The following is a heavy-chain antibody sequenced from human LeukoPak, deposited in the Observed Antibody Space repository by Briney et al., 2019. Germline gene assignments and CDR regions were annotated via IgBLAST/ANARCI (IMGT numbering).Heavy chain of an antibody. D-gene: IGHD3-22*01. J-gene: IGHJ4*02. Sequence: ASETLSLTCSVYGGSFRGYYWSWIRQPPGKGLDWIGGIHHSGSTNYNPSLNSRVTISVATTNNQFSLKLSSVTAADTAVYSCARGRNYYDSSGYYRYAEFRFDFWGQGTLVTVSS. V-gene: IGHV4-34*01. CDR1: GGSFRGYY. CDR2: IHHSGST. CDR3: ARGRNYYDSSGYYRYAEFRFDF.